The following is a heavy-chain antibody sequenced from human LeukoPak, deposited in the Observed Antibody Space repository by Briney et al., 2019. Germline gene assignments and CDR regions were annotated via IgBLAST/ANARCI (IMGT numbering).Heavy chain of an antibody. CDR1: EFTFSSYG. D-gene: IGHD3-10*01. J-gene: IGHJ4*02. CDR3: ARSGDRFNF. CDR2: ISGSGGST. Sequence: GGSLRLSCAASEFTFSSYGMSWVRQAPGKGLEWVSSISGSGGSTQYADSVQGRFAISRDNSKNTLYLQMNSLRAEDTAVYYCARSGDRFNFWGQGTLVTVSS. V-gene: IGHV3-23*01.